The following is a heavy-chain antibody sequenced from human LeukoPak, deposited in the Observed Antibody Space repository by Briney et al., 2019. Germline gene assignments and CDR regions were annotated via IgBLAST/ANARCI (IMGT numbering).Heavy chain of an antibody. CDR3: ATEPSRSYSFDHLDF. CDR2: VVPMYGIR. D-gene: IGHD5-12*01. V-gene: IGHV1-69*04. CDR1: GGTFNNYA. Sequence: SVKVSCTSSGGTFNNYAISWVRQAPGQGLEWMGRVVPMYGIRNYPQTFRGRVNITADKATNTVYMELRSLRAEDTAIYYCATEPSRSYSFDHLDFWGLGTPVTVSS. J-gene: IGHJ4*02.